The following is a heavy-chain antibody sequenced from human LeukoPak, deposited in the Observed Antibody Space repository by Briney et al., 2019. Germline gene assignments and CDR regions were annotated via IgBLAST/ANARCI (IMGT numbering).Heavy chain of an antibody. Sequence: GGSLKLSCAASGFTFSIYAMSWVRQAPGKGLEWVSAISGSGGTAYYADSVKGRFTISRDNAKNSLYLQMNSLRAEDTAVYYCAKDLNHYSSSWIFGDWGQGTLVTVSS. CDR3: AKDLNHYSSSWIFGD. CDR1: GFTFSIYA. V-gene: IGHV3-23*01. D-gene: IGHD6-13*01. CDR2: ISGSGGTA. J-gene: IGHJ4*02.